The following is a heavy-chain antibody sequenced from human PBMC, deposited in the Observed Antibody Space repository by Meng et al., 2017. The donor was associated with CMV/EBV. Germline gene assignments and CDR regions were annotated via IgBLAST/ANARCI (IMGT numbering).Heavy chain of an antibody. CDR3: ARGGGGEWELLHYFDY. D-gene: IGHD1-26*01. Sequence: QGRVQQCGAWLLKPSETLHLPCGVYGGSFSGYYWSWIRQPPGKGLEGIGEINHSGSTNYNPSLKSRVTISVDTSKNQFSLKLSSVTAADTAVYYCARGGGGEWELLHYFDYWGQGTLVTVSS. CDR1: GGSFSGYY. V-gene: IGHV4-34*01. J-gene: IGHJ4*02. CDR2: INHSGST.